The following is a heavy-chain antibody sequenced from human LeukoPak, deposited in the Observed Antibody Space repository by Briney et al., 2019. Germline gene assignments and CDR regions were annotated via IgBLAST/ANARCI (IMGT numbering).Heavy chain of an antibody. CDR1: GGSFSGYY. V-gene: IGHV4-34*01. Sequence: PSETLSPTCAVYGGSFSGYYWSWIRQPPGKGLEWIGEINHSGSTNYNPSLKSRVTISVDTSKNQFSLKLSSVTAADTAVYYCARGRGVWGPVYYGMDVWGQGTTVTVSS. D-gene: IGHD2-21*02. J-gene: IGHJ6*02. CDR3: ARGRGVWGPVYYGMDV. CDR2: INHSGST.